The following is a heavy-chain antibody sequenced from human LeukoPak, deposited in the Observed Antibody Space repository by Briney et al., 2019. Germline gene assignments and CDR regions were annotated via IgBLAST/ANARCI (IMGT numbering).Heavy chain of an antibody. D-gene: IGHD6-13*01. CDR1: GYTLTELS. CDR2: FDPEDGET. J-gene: IGHJ4*02. CDR3: AKDQYSRRPITHDY. V-gene: IGHV1-24*01. Sequence: ASVKVSCKVSGYTLTELSMHWVRQAPGKGLEWMGGFDPEDGETIYAQKFQGRVTMTEDTSTDTAYMELSSLRSEDTAVYYCAKDQYSRRPITHDYWGQGTLVTVSS.